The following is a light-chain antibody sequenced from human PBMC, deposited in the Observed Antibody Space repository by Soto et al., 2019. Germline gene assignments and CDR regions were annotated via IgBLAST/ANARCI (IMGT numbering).Light chain of an antibody. CDR3: QQYNDWPQT. V-gene: IGKV3-15*01. CDR1: QSVSTN. CDR2: GAS. Sequence: EIVMKQSPGNLSLSPGERATLSCRASQSVSTNLAWYQQIPGQAPRLLIYGASTRATGIPARFSGSGSGTEFTLAISSRQSEDYAVYYCQQYNDWPQTFGLGTKVEIK. J-gene: IGKJ1*01.